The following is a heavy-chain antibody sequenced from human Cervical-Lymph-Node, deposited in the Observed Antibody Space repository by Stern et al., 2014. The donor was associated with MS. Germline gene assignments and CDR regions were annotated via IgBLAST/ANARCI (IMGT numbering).Heavy chain of an antibody. Sequence: EVQLVESGPEVKRPGESLKISCQASGYTFTSYWIGWVRQMPGKGLEWIAIIFPGGSDISYSPSFQGQVPISADKSSSSAYLQWNNLKASDTAIYYCARQRYFDYWGQGTLVTVSS. CDR1: GYTFTSYW. V-gene: IGHV5-51*01. CDR3: ARQRYFDY. CDR2: IFPGGSDI. J-gene: IGHJ4*02.